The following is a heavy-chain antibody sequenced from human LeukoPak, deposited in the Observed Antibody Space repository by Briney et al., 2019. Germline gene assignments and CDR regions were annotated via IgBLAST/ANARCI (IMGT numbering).Heavy chain of an antibody. D-gene: IGHD3-10*01. CDR3: ARKPLPYGSRSYYVDY. Sequence: GGSLRLSCAASGFTFSSYGMHWVRQAPGKGLEWVAVISYDGSNKYYADSVKGRFTISRDNSKNTLYLQMNSLRAEDTAVYYCARKPLPYGSRSYYVDYWGQGTLVTVSS. CDR1: GFTFSSYG. V-gene: IGHV3-30*19. CDR2: ISYDGSNK. J-gene: IGHJ4*02.